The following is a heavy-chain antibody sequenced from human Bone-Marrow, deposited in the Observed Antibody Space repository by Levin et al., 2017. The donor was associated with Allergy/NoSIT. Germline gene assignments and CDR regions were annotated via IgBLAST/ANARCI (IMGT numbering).Heavy chain of an antibody. CDR2: IDMDGTTV. CDR1: GFKFSDFY. J-gene: IGHJ6*04. CDR3: ARGIIEYGMEV. Sequence: GGSLRLSCEASGFKFSDFYMNWIRQAPGKGLEWVSSIDMDGTTVDYADSVKGRFTISRDNAYTLLYLQMNSLRAENTAVYHCARGIIEYGMEVWGEGTTVSVSS. V-gene: IGHV3-11*01.